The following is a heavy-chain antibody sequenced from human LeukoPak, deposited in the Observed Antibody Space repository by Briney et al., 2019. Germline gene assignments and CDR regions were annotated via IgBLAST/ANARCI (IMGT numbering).Heavy chain of an antibody. J-gene: IGHJ6*02. V-gene: IGHV3-48*04. CDR2: ISSSSSTI. CDR1: GFTFSSYS. CDR3: AREIEQWPRGYYYYYGMDV. Sequence: SGGSLRLSCAASGFTFSSYSMNWVRQAPGKGLEWVSYISSSSSTIYYADSVKGRFTISRDNAKNSLYLQMNSLRAEDTAVYYCAREIEQWPRGYYYYYGMDVWGQGTTVTVSS. D-gene: IGHD6-19*01.